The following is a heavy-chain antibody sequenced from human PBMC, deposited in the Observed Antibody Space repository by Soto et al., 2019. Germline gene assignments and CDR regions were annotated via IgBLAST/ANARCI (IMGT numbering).Heavy chain of an antibody. CDR3: ARDDLYGYFFDT. Sequence: QVQLQESGSGLVKPSQTLSLTCTVSGGAISSGGYSWNWIRQPPGKGLEWIGYIYQSGATSYNPSLKSRVTRSVDKSKNQFSLKLSSVTAADTAVYYCARDDLYGYFFDTWGQGTLVTVSS. D-gene: IGHD5-18*01. J-gene: IGHJ3*02. CDR1: GGAISSGGYS. V-gene: IGHV4-30-2*01. CDR2: IYQSGAT.